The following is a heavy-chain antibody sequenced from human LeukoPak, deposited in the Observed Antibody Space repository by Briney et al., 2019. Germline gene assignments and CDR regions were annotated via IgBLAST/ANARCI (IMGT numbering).Heavy chain of an antibody. CDR3: ARDPRPTSLLWFGELYAPFDY. CDR2: ISYDGSNK. D-gene: IGHD3-10*01. CDR1: GFTFSSYA. J-gene: IGHJ4*02. Sequence: GGSLRLSCAASGFTFSSYAMHWARQAPGKGLEWVAVISYDGSNKYYADSVKGRFTISRDNSKNTLYLQMNSLRAEDTAVYYCARDPRPTSLLWFGELYAPFDYWGQGTLVTVSS. V-gene: IGHV3-30*04.